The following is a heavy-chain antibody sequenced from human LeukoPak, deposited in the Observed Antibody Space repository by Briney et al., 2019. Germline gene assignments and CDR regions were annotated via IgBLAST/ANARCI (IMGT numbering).Heavy chain of an antibody. Sequence: SETLSLTCTVSGGSISPYYWSWIRQPPGKGLKWIGYIYYSGSTNYNPSLKSRVTISVDTSKNQFSLKLSSVTAADTAVYYCARGPGTYYYGSGSYSRPYDYWGQGTLVTVSS. J-gene: IGHJ4*02. CDR1: GGSISPYY. CDR2: IYYSGST. V-gene: IGHV4-59*12. D-gene: IGHD3-10*01. CDR3: ARGPGTYYYGSGSYSRPYDY.